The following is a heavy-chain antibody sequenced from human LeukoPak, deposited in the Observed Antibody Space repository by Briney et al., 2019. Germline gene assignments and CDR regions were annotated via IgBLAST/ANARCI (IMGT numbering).Heavy chain of an antibody. CDR1: GFTFSNAW. Sequence: PGGSLRLSCAASGFTFSNAWMSWVRQAPGKGLVWVSRINSDGSSTSYADSVKGRFTISRDNAKNTLYLQMNSLRAEDTAVYYCARGGYCSGGSCYSHYWGQGTLVTVSS. J-gene: IGHJ4*02. CDR2: INSDGSST. V-gene: IGHV3-74*01. D-gene: IGHD2-15*01. CDR3: ARGGYCSGGSCYSHY.